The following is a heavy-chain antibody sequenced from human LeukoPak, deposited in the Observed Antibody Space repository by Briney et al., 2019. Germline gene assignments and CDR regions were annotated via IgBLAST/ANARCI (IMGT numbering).Heavy chain of an antibody. J-gene: IGHJ4*02. Sequence: GRSLRLSCAASGFTFSNYAMSWVRQAPGKGPEWVSGISGSGDTTYYADSVKGRFTISRDNSKNTLYLQMNSLGAEDTAVYYCAKGGGDVLTGLIDYWGQGTLVTVSS. CDR3: AKGGGDVLTGLIDY. CDR2: ISGSGDTT. CDR1: GFTFSNYA. D-gene: IGHD3-9*01. V-gene: IGHV3-23*01.